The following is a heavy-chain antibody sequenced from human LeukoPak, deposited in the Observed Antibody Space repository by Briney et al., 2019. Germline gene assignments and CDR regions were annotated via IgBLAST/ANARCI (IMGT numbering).Heavy chain of an antibody. D-gene: IGHD2-21*02. J-gene: IGHJ4*02. Sequence: SETLSLTCTVSGYSISSGYYWGWIRQSPGKGLEWIGSIYHGGRTYYNPSLRSRVIVSVDTSKNHFSLKMRSVTAADPAVYYCARDLASCAGDCYSDGFDYWGQGTLVTVSS. V-gene: IGHV4-38-2*02. CDR3: ARDLASCAGDCYSDGFDY. CDR2: IYHGGRT. CDR1: GYSISSGYY.